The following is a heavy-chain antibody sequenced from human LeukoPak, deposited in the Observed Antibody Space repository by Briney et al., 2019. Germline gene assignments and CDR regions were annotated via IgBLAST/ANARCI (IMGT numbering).Heavy chain of an antibody. CDR1: GGSISSSSYY. CDR3: ARDQYYYDSSAYRTIDY. Sequence: SETLSLTCTVSGGSISSSSYYWGWIRQPPGKGLEWIGSIYYSGSTYYNPSLKSRVTISVDTSKNQFSLKLSSVTAADTAVYYCARDQYYYDSSAYRTIDYWGQGTLVTVSS. D-gene: IGHD3-22*01. J-gene: IGHJ4*02. V-gene: IGHV4-39*02. CDR2: IYYSGST.